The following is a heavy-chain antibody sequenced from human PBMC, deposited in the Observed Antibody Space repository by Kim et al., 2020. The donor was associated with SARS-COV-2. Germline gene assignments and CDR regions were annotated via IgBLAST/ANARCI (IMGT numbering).Heavy chain of an antibody. CDR1: GFTFSSYS. CDR2: ISSSSSTI. V-gene: IGHV3-48*02. D-gene: IGHD3-22*01. CDR3: ARHENPPYYYDSSGYYGNY. Sequence: GGSLRLSCAASGFTFSSYSMNWVRQAPGKGLEWVSYISSSSSTIYYADSVKGRFTISRDNAKNSLYLQMNSLRDEDTAVYYCARHENPPYYYDSSGYYGNYWGQGTLVTVSS. J-gene: IGHJ4*02.